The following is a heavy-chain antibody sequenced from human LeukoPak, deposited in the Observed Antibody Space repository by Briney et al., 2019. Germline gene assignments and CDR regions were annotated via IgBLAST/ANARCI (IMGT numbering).Heavy chain of an antibody. CDR1: GGSISSYY. D-gene: IGHD1-26*01. V-gene: IGHV4-59*01. CDR2: IYYSGST. Sequence: SETLSLTCTVPGGSISSYYWSWIRQPPGKGLEWIGYIYYSGSTNYNPSLKSRVTISVDTSKNQFSLKLSSVTAADTAVYYCARGVGATINAFDYWGQGTLVTVSS. CDR3: ARGVGATINAFDY. J-gene: IGHJ4*02.